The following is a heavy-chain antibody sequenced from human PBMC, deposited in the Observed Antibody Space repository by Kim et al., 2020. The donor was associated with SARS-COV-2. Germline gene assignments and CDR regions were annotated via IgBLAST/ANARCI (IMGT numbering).Heavy chain of an antibody. CDR3: ARGGYCSSTSCYSEAVDI. CDR1: GYTFTSYA. V-gene: IGHV7-4-1*02. Sequence: ASVNVSCKASGYTFTSYAMNWVRQAPGQGLEWMGWINTNTGNPTYAQGFTGRFVFSLDTSVSTAYLQISSLKAEDNAVYYCARGGYCSSTSCYSEAVDIWGQGTLVTVYS. D-gene: IGHD2-2*01. J-gene: IGHJ3*02. CDR2: INTNTGNP.